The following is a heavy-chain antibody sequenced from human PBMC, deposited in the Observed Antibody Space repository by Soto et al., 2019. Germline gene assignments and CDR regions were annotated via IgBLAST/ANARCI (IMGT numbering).Heavy chain of an antibody. D-gene: IGHD6-19*01. CDR1: SVSNAW. J-gene: IGHJ3*02. V-gene: IGHV3-15*07. CDR2: IKSKTDGGTT. CDR3: TTVTYSSGGGDAFDI. Sequence: SVSNAWMNWVRQAPGKGLEWVGRIKSKTDGGTTDYPAPVKGRFTISRDDSKNTLYLQMNSLKTEDTAVYYCTTVTYSSGGGDAFDIWGQGTMVTVSS.